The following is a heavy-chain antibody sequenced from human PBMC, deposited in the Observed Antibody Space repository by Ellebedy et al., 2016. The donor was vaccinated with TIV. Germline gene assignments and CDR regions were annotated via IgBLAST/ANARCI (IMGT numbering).Heavy chain of an antibody. CDR1: GYPFTAYY. D-gene: IGHD3-22*01. Sequence: ASVKVSCKASGYPFTAYYMHWVRQAPGQGLEWMGWISAYNGNTNYAQKLQGRVTMTTDTSTSTAYMELRSLRSDDTAVYYCARESYYDSSGYYHYYYYGMDVWGQGTTVTVSS. J-gene: IGHJ6*02. V-gene: IGHV1-18*01. CDR2: ISAYNGNT. CDR3: ARESYYDSSGYYHYYYYGMDV.